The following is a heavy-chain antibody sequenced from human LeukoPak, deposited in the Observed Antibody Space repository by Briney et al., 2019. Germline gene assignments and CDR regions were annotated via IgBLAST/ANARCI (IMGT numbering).Heavy chain of an antibody. CDR1: GGSISSYY. V-gene: IGHV4-59*01. D-gene: IGHD3-22*01. J-gene: IGHJ5*02. CDR2: VYYTGST. Sequence: SETLSLTCTVSGGSISSYYWSWIRQPPGKGLEWIGYVYYTGSTNYNPSLNSRVTMSIDTSKNQFSLRLISVTAADTAVYYCARVVGFYDSSAFDLWGQGTLVTVSS. CDR3: ARVVGFYDSSAFDL.